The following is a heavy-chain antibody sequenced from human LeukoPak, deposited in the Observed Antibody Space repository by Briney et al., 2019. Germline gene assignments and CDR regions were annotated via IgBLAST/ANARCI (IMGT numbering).Heavy chain of an antibody. Sequence: SETLSLTCTVSCGSVSSYYWSWIRQPAGKGLELIGRIYTSGSTNYNPSLNPRVTMSVDTCKNQFSLKLSSVPAADTAVYYCAREPTILCGSSTSCYYYYYYMDVWGKGTTVSVSS. V-gene: IGHV4-4*07. CDR2: IYTSGST. CDR1: CGSVSSYY. CDR3: AREPTILCGSSTSCYYYYYYMDV. D-gene: IGHD2-2*01. J-gene: IGHJ6*03.